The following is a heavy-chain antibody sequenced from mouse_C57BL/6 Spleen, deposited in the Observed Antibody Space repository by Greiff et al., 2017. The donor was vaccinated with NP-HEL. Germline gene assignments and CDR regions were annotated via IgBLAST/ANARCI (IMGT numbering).Heavy chain of an antibody. CDR1: GFTFSDYG. D-gene: IGHD1-1*01. CDR3: ARGDPYYYGSSYEY. V-gene: IGHV5-17*01. CDR2: ISSGSSTI. J-gene: IGHJ2*01. Sequence: EVMLVESGGGLVKPGGSLKLSCAASGFTFSDYGMHWVRQAPEKGLEWVAYISSGSSTIYYADTVKGRFTISRDNAKNTLFLQMTSLRSEDTAMYYCARGDPYYYGSSYEYWGQGTTLTVSS.